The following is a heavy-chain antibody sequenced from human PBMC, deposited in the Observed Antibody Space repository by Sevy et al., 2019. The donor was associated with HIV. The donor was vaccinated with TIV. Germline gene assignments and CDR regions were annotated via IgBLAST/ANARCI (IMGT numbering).Heavy chain of an antibody. Sequence: SETLSLTCAVSGGSISTNNWWSWVRQSPGEGLEWIGEIHHSGSTNYNPSLKTRVTMSVDKSNNQFSLKLTSVTAADTAVYYWARDLNDFWSGPLAVWGQGTTVTVSS. V-gene: IGHV4-4*02. D-gene: IGHD3-3*01. CDR1: GGSISTNNW. CDR3: ARDLNDFWSGPLAV. J-gene: IGHJ6*02. CDR2: IHHSGST.